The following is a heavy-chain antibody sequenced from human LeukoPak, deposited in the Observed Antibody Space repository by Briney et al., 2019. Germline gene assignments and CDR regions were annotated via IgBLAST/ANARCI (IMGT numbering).Heavy chain of an antibody. CDR2: ISGSGGST. CDR1: GFTFSSYA. V-gene: IGHV3-23*01. J-gene: IGHJ4*02. D-gene: IGHD6-13*01. CDR3: AILPGYSSSWYEVDY. Sequence: PGGSLRLSCAAPGFTFSSYAMSWVRQAPGKGLEWVSGISGSGGSTYYADSVKGRFTISRDNSKNTLYLQMNSPRAEDTAVYYCAILPGYSSSWYEVDYWGQGTLVTVSS.